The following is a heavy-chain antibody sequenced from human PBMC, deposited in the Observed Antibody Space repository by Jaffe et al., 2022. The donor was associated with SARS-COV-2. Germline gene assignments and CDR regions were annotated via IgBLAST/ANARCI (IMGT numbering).Heavy chain of an antibody. CDR1: GDTCDRCS. J-gene: IGHJ4*02. V-gene: IGHV1-69*02. Sequence: QVQLVQSGAELRKPGSSVKVSCKASGDTCDRCSVSWVRQAPGQGLEWMGRIISLLGIADYSQRMQGRITITASKSTNTTYMELSRLTSEDTAVYYCARGLDTFDFWGQGTVVTVSS. CDR2: IISLLGIA. CDR3: ARGLDTFDF.